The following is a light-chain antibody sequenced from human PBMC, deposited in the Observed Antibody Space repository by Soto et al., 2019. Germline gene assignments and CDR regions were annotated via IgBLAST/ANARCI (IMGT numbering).Light chain of an antibody. CDR2: EVT. J-gene: IGLJ1*01. V-gene: IGLV2-23*02. CDR3: CSYAGTTTYV. Sequence: SVLTQPASVSGSPGQSITISCTGTRSDVGSYNLVSWYQQHPGKAPKLMIYEVTERPSGVSNRFSGSKSGDTASLTISGLQAEDEADYYCCSYAGTTTYVFGTGTKVTVL. CDR1: RSDVGSYNL.